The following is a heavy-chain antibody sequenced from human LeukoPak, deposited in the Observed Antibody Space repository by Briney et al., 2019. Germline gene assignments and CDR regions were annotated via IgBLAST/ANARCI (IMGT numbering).Heavy chain of an antibody. CDR3: ANHYRIAAAGTSLHYYYMDV. CDR1: GYSISSGYY. D-gene: IGHD6-13*01. Sequence: PSETLSLTCTVSGYSISSGYYWGWIRQPPGKGLEWIGSIYHSGRTYYNPSLKSRVTISVDTSKNQFSLKLSSVTAADTAVYYCANHYRIAAAGTSLHYYYMDVWGKGTTVTVSS. J-gene: IGHJ6*03. V-gene: IGHV4-38-2*02. CDR2: IYHSGRT.